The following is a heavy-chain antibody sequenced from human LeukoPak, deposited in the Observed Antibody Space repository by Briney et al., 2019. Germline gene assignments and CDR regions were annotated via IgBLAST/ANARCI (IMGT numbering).Heavy chain of an antibody. V-gene: IGHV3-23*01. J-gene: IGHJ4*02. CDR1: GFSNYA. CDR2: ISGSGDNT. D-gene: IGHD6-19*01. Sequence: GGSLRLSCAASGFSNYAMSWVRQAPGKGLEWVSGISGSGDNTYYADSVKGRFTISRDNPKNTLYLQMNSLRVEDTAVYYCAKAFRYSSGWYDYWGQGTLVTVSS. CDR3: AKAFRYSSGWYDY.